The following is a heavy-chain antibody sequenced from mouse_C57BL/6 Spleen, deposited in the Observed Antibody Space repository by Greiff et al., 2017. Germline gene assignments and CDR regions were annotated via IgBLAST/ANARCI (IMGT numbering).Heavy chain of an antibody. Sequence: QVQLQQSGAELVRPGTSVKVSCKASGYAFTNYLLEWVKQRPGQGLEWIGVINPGSGGPNYNEKFKGKATLTADRASSTAYLQLSSLTSEDSAVYFCARDYCSSYWYFDVWGTGTTVTVSS. CDR3: ARDYCSSYWYFDV. D-gene: IGHD1-1*01. V-gene: IGHV1-54*01. J-gene: IGHJ1*03. CDR1: GYAFTNYL. CDR2: INPGSGGP.